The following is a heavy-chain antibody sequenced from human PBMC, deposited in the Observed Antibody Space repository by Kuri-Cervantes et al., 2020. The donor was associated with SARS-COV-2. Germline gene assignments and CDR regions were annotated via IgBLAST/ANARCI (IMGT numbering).Heavy chain of an antibody. CDR3: ARHHSRIRYYFDY. V-gene: IGHV4-61*02. CDR2: TYTSGST. J-gene: IGHJ4*02. CDR1: GVSVSHGTYS. D-gene: IGHD6-13*01. Sequence: SETLSLTCAVSGVSVSHGTYSWSWIRQPAGKGLEWIGRTYTSGSTNYNPSLKSRVTISVDTSKNQFSLKLSSVTAADTAVYYCARHHSRIRYYFDYWGQGTLVTVSS.